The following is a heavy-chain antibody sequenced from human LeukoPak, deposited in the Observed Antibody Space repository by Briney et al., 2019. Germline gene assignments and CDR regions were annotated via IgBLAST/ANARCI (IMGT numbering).Heavy chain of an antibody. Sequence: GGSLRLSCAASGFTFSSYWMHWVRQAPGKGLVWVSRTNSDGSSTSYADSVKGRFTISRDNAKNTLYLQMNSLRAEDTALYYCASLGYSKGYYYGMDVWGQGTTVTVSS. J-gene: IGHJ6*02. CDR3: ASLGYSKGYYYGMDV. CDR2: TNSDGSST. CDR1: GFTFSSYW. D-gene: IGHD4-11*01. V-gene: IGHV3-74*01.